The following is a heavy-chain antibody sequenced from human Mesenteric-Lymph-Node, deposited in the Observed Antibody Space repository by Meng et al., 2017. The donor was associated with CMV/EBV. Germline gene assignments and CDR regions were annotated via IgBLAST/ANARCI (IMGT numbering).Heavy chain of an antibody. CDR3: ATDYSGSGSFYNALFY. D-gene: IGHD3-10*01. V-gene: IGHV1-69*01. Sequence: GGTFSNHAFSWMRQAPGQGLEWMGGIIPIFGPANYAQTLKDRVTITADESTTTVYMELSSLRSEDTALYYCATDYSGSGSFYNALFYWGQGTLVTVSS. CDR2: IIPIFGPA. J-gene: IGHJ4*02. CDR1: GGTFSNHA.